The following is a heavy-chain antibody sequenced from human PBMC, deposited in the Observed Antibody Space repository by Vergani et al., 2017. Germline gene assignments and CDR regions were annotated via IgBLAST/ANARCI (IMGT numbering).Heavy chain of an antibody. J-gene: IGHJ4*02. CDR1: GFTVSSNY. D-gene: IGHD4-17*01. Sequence: EVQLVESGGGLVQPGGSLRLSCAASGFTVSSNYMSWVRQAPGKGLEWVSVIYSGGSTYYADSVKGRFTISRDNSKNTLYLQMNSLRAEDTAVYYCARDSTVKRGDYWGQGTLVTVSS. CDR3: ARDSTVKRGDY. V-gene: IGHV3-66*01. CDR2: IYSGGST.